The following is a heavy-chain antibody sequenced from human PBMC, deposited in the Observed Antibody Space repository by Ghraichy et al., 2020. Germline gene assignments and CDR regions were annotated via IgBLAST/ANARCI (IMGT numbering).Heavy chain of an antibody. J-gene: IGHJ4*02. V-gene: IGHV1-2*06. CDR3: ARGHEWDLGEFDY. CDR1: GYTFTGYY. D-gene: IGHD1-26*01. CDR2: INPNSGGT. Sequence: ASVKVSCKASGYTFTGYYMHWVRQAPGQGLEWMGRINPNSGGTNYAQKFQGRVTMTRDTSISTAYMELSRLRSDDTAVYYCARGHEWDLGEFDYWGQGTLVTVSS.